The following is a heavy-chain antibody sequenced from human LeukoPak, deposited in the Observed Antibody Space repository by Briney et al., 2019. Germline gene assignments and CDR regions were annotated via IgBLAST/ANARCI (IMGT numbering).Heavy chain of an antibody. Sequence: GGSLRLSCAASGFTFSDYGMHWVRQAPGKGLVWVSRINSDGSTTSYAASVKGRFTISRDTAKNTLYLQMNSLRAEDTAVYYCARGHHYYDSSAYYYWGQGTLVTVSS. CDR3: ARGHHYYDSSAYYY. CDR1: GFTFSDYG. J-gene: IGHJ4*02. D-gene: IGHD3-22*01. CDR2: INSDGSTT. V-gene: IGHV3-74*01.